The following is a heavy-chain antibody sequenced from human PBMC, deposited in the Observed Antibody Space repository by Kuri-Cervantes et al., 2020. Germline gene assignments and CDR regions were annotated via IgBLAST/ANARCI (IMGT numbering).Heavy chain of an antibody. CDR2: INAGNGNT. J-gene: IGHJ1*01. Sequence: ASVQVSCQASGYTFTSYAMHWVRQATGQRLEWMGWINAGNGNTKYSPKFQGRVTMTTDTSTSTAYMELRSLRSDDTAVYYCARARRYSGYDYGRRAEYFQHWGQGTLVTVSS. CDR3: ARARRYSGYDYGRRAEYFQH. V-gene: IGHV1-3*01. CDR1: GYTFTSYA. D-gene: IGHD5-12*01.